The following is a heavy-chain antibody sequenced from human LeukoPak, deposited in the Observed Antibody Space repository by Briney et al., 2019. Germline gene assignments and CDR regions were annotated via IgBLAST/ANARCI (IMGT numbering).Heavy chain of an antibody. J-gene: IGHJ5*02. D-gene: IGHD5-18*01. CDR3: ARDPGYRGESGWFDP. CDR2: ITTSSSYI. CDR1: GFTFSRSS. Sequence: GGSLRLSCGASGFTFSRSSMNWVRQAPGKGLEWVSSITTSSSYIYYKDSVKGRFTVSRDNDKNSLYLQMNSLRAEDTAVYYCARDPGYRGESGWFDPWGQGTLVTVSS. V-gene: IGHV3-21*01.